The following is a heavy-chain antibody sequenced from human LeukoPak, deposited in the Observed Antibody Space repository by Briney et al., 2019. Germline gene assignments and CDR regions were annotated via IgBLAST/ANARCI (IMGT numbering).Heavy chain of an antibody. V-gene: IGHV3-7*01. J-gene: IGHJ4*02. CDR1: GFAFSSYW. CDR3: SSQPAVLDLDC. Sequence: GGSLRLSCAASGFAFSSYWMTWVRQAPGKGLEWVANIKPDGSGKNYVDSVKGRFTISRDNAKNSLYLQMRGLRVEDTAVHYCSSQPAVLDLDCWGQGTLVTVSS. D-gene: IGHD6-19*01. CDR2: IKPDGSGK.